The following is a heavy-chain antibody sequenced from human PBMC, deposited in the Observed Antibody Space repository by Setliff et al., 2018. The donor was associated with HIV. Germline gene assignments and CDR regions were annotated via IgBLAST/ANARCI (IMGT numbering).Heavy chain of an antibody. CDR2: ISSGNSYI. Sequence: PGGSLRLSCAASGFTFSSYSMNWVRQAPGKGLEWVSFISSGNSYIYYADSVKGRFTISRDNAKNSLFLEMNSLRAEDTAVYFCAREGYGSGSYYLYYYYMDVWGKGTTVTVSS. CDR1: GFTFSSYS. D-gene: IGHD3-10*01. J-gene: IGHJ6*03. CDR3: AREGYGSGSYYLYYYYMDV. V-gene: IGHV3-21*04.